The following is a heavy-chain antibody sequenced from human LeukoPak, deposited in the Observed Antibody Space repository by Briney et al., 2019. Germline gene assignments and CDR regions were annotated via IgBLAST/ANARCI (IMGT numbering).Heavy chain of an antibody. CDR1: GFTFSSYW. V-gene: IGHV3-7*01. CDR2: IKQDESEK. CDR3: ARIGGVWYFDL. J-gene: IGHJ2*01. Sequence: GGSLRLSCAASGFTFSSYWMIWIRQAPGKGLEWVAKIKQDESEKYYVDSVKGRFTFSRDNAKNSFYLQMNSLRGEDTAVYYCARIGGVWYFDLWGRGTLVTVSS. D-gene: IGHD4-23*01.